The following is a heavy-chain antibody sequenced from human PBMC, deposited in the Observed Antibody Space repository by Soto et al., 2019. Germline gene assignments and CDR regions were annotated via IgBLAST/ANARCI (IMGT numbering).Heavy chain of an antibody. D-gene: IGHD1-26*01. J-gene: IGHJ5*02. Sequence: QVQLVQSGAEVKKPGSSVKVSCKASGGTFNTYTISWLRQGPGQGLEWMGKITPMLGITKYTQKFQGRVTITADTSTGIANMELSSLRSEDTGVYYCARGGDWFGPWGKGTQVTVSS. CDR1: GGTFNTYT. CDR3: ARGGDWFGP. V-gene: IGHV1-69*02. CDR2: ITPMLGIT.